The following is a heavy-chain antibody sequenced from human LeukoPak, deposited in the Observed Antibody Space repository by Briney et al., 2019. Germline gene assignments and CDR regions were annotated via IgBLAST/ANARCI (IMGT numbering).Heavy chain of an antibody. CDR1: GFTVNNNY. CDR3: GRDLIGTAASWDC. CDR2: ISSGGST. J-gene: IGHJ4*02. V-gene: IGHV3-53*01. D-gene: IGHD6-25*01. Sequence: GGSLRLSCVASGFTVNNNYMNWVRQGPGKGLEWASVISSGGSTYYADSVTGRFTISRDNSKNTLYLQMNSLRVEDTAVYYCGRDLIGTAASWDCWGQGTLVTVSS.